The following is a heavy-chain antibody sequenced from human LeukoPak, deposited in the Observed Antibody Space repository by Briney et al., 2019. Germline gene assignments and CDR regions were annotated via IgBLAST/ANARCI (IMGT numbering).Heavy chain of an antibody. J-gene: IGHJ4*02. D-gene: IGHD3-16*01. CDR3: VKDTSPSPYYFDY. CDR2: INNNGGTT. V-gene: IGHV3-64D*06. CDR1: GFTFSSYA. Sequence: GGSLRLSCSASGFTFSSYALHWVRQAPGKGLEYVSAINNNGGTTYYADSVKGRFTFSRDNSKNTLFLQMSSLRAEDTAVYYCVKDTSPSPYYFDYWGQGTLVTVSS.